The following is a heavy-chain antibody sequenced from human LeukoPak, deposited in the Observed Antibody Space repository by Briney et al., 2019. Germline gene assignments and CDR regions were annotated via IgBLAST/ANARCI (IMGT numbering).Heavy chain of an antibody. D-gene: IGHD5-24*01. CDR2: INPNRGGT. CDR1: GYTLSDYY. V-gene: IGHV1-2*02. J-gene: IGHJ3*02. CDR3: ARGSRDGDSTKAASDI. Sequence: ASVTVSCKASGYTLSDYYMHWVRQAPGQGLEWMGWINPNRGGTKYAQKFQGRVTLTRDTSISTAYMELNRVTSDDTAVYYCARGSRDGDSTKAASDIWGQGTMVTVSS.